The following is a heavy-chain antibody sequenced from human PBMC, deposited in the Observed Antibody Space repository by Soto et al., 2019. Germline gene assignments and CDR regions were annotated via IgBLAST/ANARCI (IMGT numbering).Heavy chain of an antibody. J-gene: IGHJ6*02. CDR3: ARVSTVTTLYYYYGMDV. D-gene: IGHD4-4*01. Sequence: SVKVSCKASGGTFSSYAINWVRQAPGQGLEWMGGIIPIFGTANYAQKFQGRVTITADKSTSTAYMELSSLRSEDTAVYYCARVSTVTTLYYYYGMDVGGQGTTVTVSS. V-gene: IGHV1-69*06. CDR1: GGTFSSYA. CDR2: IIPIFGTA.